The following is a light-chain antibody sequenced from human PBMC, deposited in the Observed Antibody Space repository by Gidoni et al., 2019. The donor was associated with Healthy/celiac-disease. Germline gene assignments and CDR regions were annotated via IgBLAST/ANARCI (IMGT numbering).Light chain of an antibody. CDR1: SSVVGGYNY. Sequence: QSALTQPASVSGSPGQSITISITGTSSVVGGYNYVSWYQQHPGKAPKLMIYDGSNRPSGVSNRFSGSKSGNAAALTISGLQAEDEADYYCSSYTSSSTGVFGTGTKVTVL. CDR2: DGS. V-gene: IGLV2-14*01. CDR3: SSYTSSSTGV. J-gene: IGLJ1*01.